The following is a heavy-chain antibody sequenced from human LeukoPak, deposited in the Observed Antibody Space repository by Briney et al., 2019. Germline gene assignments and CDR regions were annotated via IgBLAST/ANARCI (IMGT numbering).Heavy chain of an antibody. CDR2: ISGDGGST. Sequence: PGGSLRLSCAASGFTFDVYAMHWVRQAPGKGLGWVSLISGDGGSTYYADSVKGRFTISRDNSKTSLYLQMNSLRTEDTALYYCAKPEGSGDYFDYWGREPWSPSPQ. D-gene: IGHD1-26*01. CDR1: GFTFDVYA. J-gene: IGHJ4*02. V-gene: IGHV3-43*02. CDR3: AKPEGSGDYFDY.